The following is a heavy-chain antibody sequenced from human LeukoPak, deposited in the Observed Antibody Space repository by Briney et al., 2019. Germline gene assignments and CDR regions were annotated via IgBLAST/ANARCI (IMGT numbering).Heavy chain of an antibody. J-gene: IGHJ4*02. CDR3: VRGVTYYDDNSGYVPYYFAH. Sequence: SETLSLTCAVYGRSFSACYWSWIRQSPGKGLEWIGEINNSRSTNYNPFLKSRVAISEDTSKNQFSLKLSSVTAADTAVYYCVRGVTYYDDNSGYVPYYFAHWGQGTLVIVSS. CDR2: INNSRST. CDR1: GRSFSACY. D-gene: IGHD3-22*01. V-gene: IGHV4-34*01.